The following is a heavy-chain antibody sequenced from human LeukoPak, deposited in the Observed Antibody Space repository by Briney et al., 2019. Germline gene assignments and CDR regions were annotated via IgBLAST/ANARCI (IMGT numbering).Heavy chain of an antibody. D-gene: IGHD5-12*01. CDR1: GFPFRDYY. CDR3: AREVAAFDY. Sequence: PGGSLRLSCAASGFPFRDYYMTWIRQAPGKGLEWISYISRSGDTLYYADSVEGRFTISRDNAKNSLFLQMNSLRADDTAVYYCAREVAAFDYWGQGTLVTVSS. V-gene: IGHV3-11*01. J-gene: IGHJ4*02. CDR2: ISRSGDTL.